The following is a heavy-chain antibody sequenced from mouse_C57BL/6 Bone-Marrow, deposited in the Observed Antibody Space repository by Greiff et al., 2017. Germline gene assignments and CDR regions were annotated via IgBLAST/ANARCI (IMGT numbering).Heavy chain of an antibody. CDR2: IDTSDSYT. CDR3: ARKIYDYDSFYAMDY. CDR1: GYTFTSYW. Sequence: QVQLKQPGAELVMPGASVKLSCKASGYTFTSYWMHWVKQRPGQGLEWIGEIDTSDSYTNYNQKFKGKSTLTVDKSSSTAYMQLSSLTSEDSAVYYCARKIYDYDSFYAMDYWGQGTSVTVSS. J-gene: IGHJ4*01. D-gene: IGHD2-4*01. V-gene: IGHV1-69*01.